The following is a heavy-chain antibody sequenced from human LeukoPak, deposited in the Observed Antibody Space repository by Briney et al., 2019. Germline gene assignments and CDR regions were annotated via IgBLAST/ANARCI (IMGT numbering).Heavy chain of an antibody. Sequence: ASVKVSCKASGYTFTSYYMHWVRQAPGQGLEWMGIIKPSGGSTSYAQKFQGRVTMTRDTSTSTVYMELSSLRSEDTAVYYCARDRGRSSGWYNGFDYWGRGTLVTVSS. D-gene: IGHD6-19*01. CDR3: ARDRGRSSGWYNGFDY. CDR1: GYTFTSYY. V-gene: IGHV1-46*01. CDR2: IKPSGGST. J-gene: IGHJ4*02.